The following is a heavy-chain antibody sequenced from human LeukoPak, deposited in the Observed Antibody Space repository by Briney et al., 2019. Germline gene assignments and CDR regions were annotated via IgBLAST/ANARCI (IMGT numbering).Heavy chain of an antibody. CDR3: AKNNDYGGSYWYFDL. J-gene: IGHJ2*01. CDR2: ISYDETNE. D-gene: IGHD4-23*01. V-gene: IGHV3-30*04. Sequence: GGSLRLSCAASGFTFTNYAMHWVRQAPGKGLEWVAVISYDETNEYYEDSVKGRFTISRDSSKNTLYLQMSSLRDEDTAVYYCAKNNDYGGSYWYFDLWGRGTLVTVSS. CDR1: GFTFTNYA.